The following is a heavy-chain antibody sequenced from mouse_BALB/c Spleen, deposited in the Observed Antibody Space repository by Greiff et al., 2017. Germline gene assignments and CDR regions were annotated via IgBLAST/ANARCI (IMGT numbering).Heavy chain of an antibody. Sequence: EVQREESGPGLVKPSQSLSLTCSVPGYSITSGYFWNWIRQFPGNKLEWMGYISYDGSNNYNPSLKNRISITRDTSKNQFFLKLNSVTTEDRATYDCARELRQDYEAMGYWGEGTSDTVAS. CDR3: ARELRQDYEAMGY. CDR1: GYSITSGYF. CDR2: ISYDGSN. V-gene: IGHV3-6*02. J-gene: IGHJ4*01. D-gene: IGHD1-2*01.